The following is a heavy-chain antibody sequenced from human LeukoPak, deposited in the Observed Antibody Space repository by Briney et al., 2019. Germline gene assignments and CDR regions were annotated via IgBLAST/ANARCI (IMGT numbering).Heavy chain of an antibody. D-gene: IGHD3-22*01. Sequence: GGSLRLSCAASGFTFSSYSMNWVRQAPGKGLEWVSYISSSSSTIYYADSVKGRFTISRDNAKNSLYLQMNSLRAEDTAVYYCARPYYYDSSGYYPHSLWGQGTLVTVSS. V-gene: IGHV3-48*04. CDR2: ISSSSSTI. CDR1: GFTFSSYS. J-gene: IGHJ4*02. CDR3: ARPYYYDSSGYYPHSL.